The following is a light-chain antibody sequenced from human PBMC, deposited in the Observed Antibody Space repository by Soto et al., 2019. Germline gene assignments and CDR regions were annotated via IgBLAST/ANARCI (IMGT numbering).Light chain of an antibody. CDR3: RQTYTSPRA. CDR2: AAS. J-gene: IGKJ1*01. CDR1: ETVSYY. Sequence: DIQMTQSPSSLSASVGDRVTITCRTSETVSYYLSWFQQKPGKAPRLLIYAASSLQSGVPSRFSGSGSGTDFTLTISSLQPDDSATYYCRQTYTSPRAFGQGTKVEIK. V-gene: IGKV1-39*01.